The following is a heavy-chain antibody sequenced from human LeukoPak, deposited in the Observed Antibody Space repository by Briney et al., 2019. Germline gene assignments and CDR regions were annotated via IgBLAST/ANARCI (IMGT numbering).Heavy chain of an antibody. CDR3: ARGRDHAFDI. J-gene: IGHJ3*02. CDR2: ISSSSNAI. CDR1: GFAVRGYY. Sequence: SGGSLRLSCTASGFAVRGYYMTWVRQAPGKGLEWLSFISSSSNAIYYGDSVRGRFTISRDNAKNSLYLQMNSLRAEDTAIYFCARGRDHAFDIWGQGTRVTVSS. V-gene: IGHV3-48*01.